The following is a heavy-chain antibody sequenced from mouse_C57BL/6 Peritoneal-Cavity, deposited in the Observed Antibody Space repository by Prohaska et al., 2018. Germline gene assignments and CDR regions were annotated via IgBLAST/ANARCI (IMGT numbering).Heavy chain of an antibody. V-gene: IGHV1-15*01. CDR1: VYTFTDYE. J-gene: IGHJ4*01. D-gene: IGHD2-3*01. CDR2: IDPETGGT. CDR3: TRGDGYYFYAMDY. Sequence: QVQLQQSGAELVRPGASVTLSCKASVYTFTDYEMHWVKQPPVHGLEWIGAIDPETGGTAYNQKFKGKAILTADKSSSTAYMELRSLTSEDSAVYYCTRGDGYYFYAMDYWGQGTSVTVSS.